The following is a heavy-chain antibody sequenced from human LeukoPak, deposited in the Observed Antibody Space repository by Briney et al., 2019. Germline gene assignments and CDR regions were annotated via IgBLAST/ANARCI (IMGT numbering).Heavy chain of an antibody. CDR2: IYYSGST. CDR3: ARHGAGTFDY. Sequence: SETLSLTCTVSGGSISSYYWSWIWQPPGKGLEWIGYIYYSGSTNYNPSLKSRVTISVDTSKNQFSLKLSSVTAADTAVYYCARHGAGTFDYWGQGTLVTVSS. V-gene: IGHV4-59*08. D-gene: IGHD6-19*01. J-gene: IGHJ4*02. CDR1: GGSISSYY.